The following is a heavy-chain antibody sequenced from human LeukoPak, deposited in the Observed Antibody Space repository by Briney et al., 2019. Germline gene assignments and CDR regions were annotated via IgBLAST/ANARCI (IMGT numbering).Heavy chain of an antibody. CDR1: GFTFANYV. J-gene: IGHJ4*02. Sequence: GRSLRLSCAASGFTFANYVTHWVRQALGKGLEWVAVTSPDEGLKFYGDSVKGRFTISRDNSKNTMYLQMNNLREEDTAVYYCTRDPILGAPDYFDYWGQGTLVTVSS. CDR3: TRDPILGAPDYFDY. V-gene: IGHV3-30*04. CDR2: TSPDEGLK. D-gene: IGHD1-26*01.